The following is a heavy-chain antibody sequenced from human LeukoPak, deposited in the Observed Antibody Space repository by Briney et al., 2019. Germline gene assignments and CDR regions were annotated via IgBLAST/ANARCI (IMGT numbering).Heavy chain of an antibody. J-gene: IGHJ6*02. D-gene: IGHD6-13*01. CDR3: ARDFEYSSSWYYDYYYGMDV. CDR1: GFTLSSYW. V-gene: IGHV3-7*03. Sequence: GGSLRLSCAASGFTLSSYWMSWVRQAPGKGLEWVANIKQDGSEKYYVDSVKGRFTISRDNAKNSLYLQMNSLRAEDTAVYYCARDFEYSSSWYYDYYYGMDVWGQGTTVTVSS. CDR2: IKQDGSEK.